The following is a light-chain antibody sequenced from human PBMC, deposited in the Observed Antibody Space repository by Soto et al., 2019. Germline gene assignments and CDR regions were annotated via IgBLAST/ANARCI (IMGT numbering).Light chain of an antibody. CDR1: KRISSW. J-gene: IGKJ4*01. CDR2: DAS. Sequence: DIHMTQSPSTLYASVGDSDTITCRASKRISSWLAWYQQKLGRAPRLLIYDASSLATGIPERFSGSGYGTEFTLTISRLEPDDFAAYYCQQYGTYSSRTFGGGTKVELK. V-gene: IGKV1-5*01. CDR3: QQYGTYSSRT.